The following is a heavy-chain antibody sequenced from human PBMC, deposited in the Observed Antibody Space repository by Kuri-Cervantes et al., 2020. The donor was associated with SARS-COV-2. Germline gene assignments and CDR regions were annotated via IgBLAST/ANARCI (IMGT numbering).Heavy chain of an antibody. CDR1: GFSFSNYA. CDR2: ISYDGSNK. Sequence: GGSLRLSCAASGFSFSNYAVHWVRQAPGKGLEWVAVISYDGSNKYYADSVKGRFTISRDNSKSTLYLQMNSLRAEDTAVYYCVRDRAAVGVYYSDYWGQGTLVTVSS. J-gene: IGHJ4*02. V-gene: IGHV3-30-3*01. D-gene: IGHD6-13*01. CDR3: VRDRAAVGVYYSDY.